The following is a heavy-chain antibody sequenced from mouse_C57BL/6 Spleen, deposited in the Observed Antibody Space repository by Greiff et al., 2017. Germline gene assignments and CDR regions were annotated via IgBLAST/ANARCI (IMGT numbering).Heavy chain of an antibody. D-gene: IGHD2-5*01. CDR2: IRLKSDNYAT. V-gene: IGHV6-3*01. J-gene: IGHJ3*01. CDR1: GFTFSNYW. CDR3: TGGYSNPGFAY. Sequence: EVKLVESGGGLVQPGGSMKLSCVASGFTFSNYWMNWVRQSPEKGLEWVAQIRLKSDNYATHYAESVKGRFTISRDDSKSSVYLQMNNLRAEDTGIYYCTGGYSNPGFAYWGQGTLVTVSA.